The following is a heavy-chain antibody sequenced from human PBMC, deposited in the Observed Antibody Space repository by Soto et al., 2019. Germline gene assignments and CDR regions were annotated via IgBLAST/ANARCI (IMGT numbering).Heavy chain of an antibody. Sequence: PSETLSLTCTVSGGSISSSSYYWGWIRQPPGKGLEWIGSIYYSGSTYYNPSLKSRVTISVDTSKNQFSLKLSSVTAADTAVYYCARRLGISSSSYRSYYYYMDVWGKGTTVTVSS. D-gene: IGHD6-6*01. CDR3: ARRLGISSSSYRSYYYYMDV. V-gene: IGHV4-39*01. J-gene: IGHJ6*03. CDR1: GGSISSSSYY. CDR2: IYYSGST.